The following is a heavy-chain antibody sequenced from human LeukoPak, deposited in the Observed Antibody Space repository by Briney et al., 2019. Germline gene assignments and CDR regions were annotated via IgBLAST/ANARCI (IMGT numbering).Heavy chain of an antibody. D-gene: IGHD6-13*01. J-gene: IGHJ4*02. CDR3: AAGIEAGGLGDY. V-gene: IGHV1-46*01. CDR2: INPSGAST. Sequence: ASVKVSCKASGDTFTSYYLHWVRQAPGHGLEWMGIINPSGASTSYAQKFQGRLTMTKDTSTSTVYMELSSLRSEDTAVHYCAAGIEAGGLGDYWGQGTLVTVSS. CDR1: GDTFTSYY.